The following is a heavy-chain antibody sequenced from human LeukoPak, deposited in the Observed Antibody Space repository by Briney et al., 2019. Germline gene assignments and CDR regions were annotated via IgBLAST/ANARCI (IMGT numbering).Heavy chain of an antibody. J-gene: IGHJ4*02. CDR1: GFTFSSYG. D-gene: IGHD6-13*01. Sequence: GGSLRLSCAASGFTFSSYGMSWVRQAPGKGLEWVSSISSSDDTTYFADSVKGRFTISRDNSKNTLYLQMNSLRAEDTAVYFCANARYSSLYYFDYWGQGTLVPVSS. CDR2: ISSSDDTT. CDR3: ANARYSSLYYFDY. V-gene: IGHV3-23*01.